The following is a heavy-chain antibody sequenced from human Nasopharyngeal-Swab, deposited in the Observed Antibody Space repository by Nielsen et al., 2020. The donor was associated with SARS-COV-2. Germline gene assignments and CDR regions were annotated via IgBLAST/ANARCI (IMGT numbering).Heavy chain of an antibody. CDR1: GGSLSGYY. Sequence: ARSLTLSCAVYGGSLSGYYWSWIRQPPGKGLEWIGEINHSGSTNYNPSLKSRVTISVDTSKNQFSLKLSSVTAADTAVYYCARVENSSGWYGYYDYWGQGTLVTVSS. D-gene: IGHD6-19*01. J-gene: IGHJ4*02. CDR3: ARVENSSGWYGYYDY. V-gene: IGHV4-34*01. CDR2: INHSGST.